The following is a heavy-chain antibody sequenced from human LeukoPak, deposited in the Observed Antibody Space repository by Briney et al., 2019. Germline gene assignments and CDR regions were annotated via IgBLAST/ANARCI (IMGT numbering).Heavy chain of an antibody. CDR2: IKQDGSEK. CDR1: GFTFSSYW. J-gene: IGHJ3*02. D-gene: IGHD6-13*01. V-gene: IGHV3-7*03. Sequence: PGGSLRLSCAASGFTFSSYWMSWVRQAPGKGLEWVANIKQDGSEKYYVDSVKGRFTISRDNAKNSLYLQMNSLRAEDTAVYHCVRGVSISSSWYNDIWGQGTMVIVSS. CDR3: VRGVSISSSWYNDI.